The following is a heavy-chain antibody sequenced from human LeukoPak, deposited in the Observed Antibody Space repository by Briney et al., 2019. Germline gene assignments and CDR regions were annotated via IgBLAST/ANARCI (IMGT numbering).Heavy chain of an antibody. V-gene: IGHV3-30*04. CDR1: GFTLSSYA. D-gene: IGHD3-9*01. J-gene: IGHJ4*02. CDR3: AKRAGKGLRYFDWSYYFDY. Sequence: PGRSLRLSCAASGFTLSSYAMHWVRQAPGKGLEWVAVIRYDGSNKYYADSVKGRFTISRDNSKNTLYLQMNSLRAEDTAVYYCAKRAGKGLRYFDWSYYFDYWGQGTLVTVSS. CDR2: IRYDGSNK.